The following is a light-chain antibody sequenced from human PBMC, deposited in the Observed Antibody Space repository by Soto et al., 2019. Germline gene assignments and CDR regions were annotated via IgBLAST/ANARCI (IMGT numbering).Light chain of an antibody. CDR1: QSVRSS. V-gene: IGKV3-11*01. CDR3: QQRTNWPLT. Sequence: EIVLTQSPATLSLSPGERATLSCRASQSVRSSLAWYQQKPGQAPRLLIYDASNRATGIPARFSGSGSGTDFTLTISSLEPEDFAVYHCQQRTNWPLTYGGGTKVEIK. CDR2: DAS. J-gene: IGKJ4*01.